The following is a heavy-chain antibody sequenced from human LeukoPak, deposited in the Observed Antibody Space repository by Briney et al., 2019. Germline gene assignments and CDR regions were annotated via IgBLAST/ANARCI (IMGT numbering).Heavy chain of an antibody. CDR2: INHSRST. J-gene: IGHJ6*03. V-gene: IGHV4-34*01. CDR3: ARGKALSYYYYYYMDV. Sequence: SETLSLTCAVYGGSFSGYYWSWIRQPPGKGLEWIGEINHSRSTNYNPSLKSRVTISVDTSKNQFSLKLSSVTAADTAVYYCARGKALSYYYYYYMDVWGKGTTVTVSS. CDR1: GGSFSGYY.